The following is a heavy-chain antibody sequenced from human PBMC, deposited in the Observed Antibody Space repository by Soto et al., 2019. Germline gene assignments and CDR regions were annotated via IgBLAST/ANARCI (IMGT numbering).Heavy chain of an antibody. D-gene: IGHD5-18*01. CDR2: IWYDGGNK. CDR3: ARDSGDTAMVTWAEYYGMDV. Sequence: GGSLRLSCAASGFTFSSYGMHWVRQAPGKGLEWVAVIWYDGGNKYYADSVKGRFTISRDNTKNTLYLQMNSLRAEDTAVYYCARDSGDTAMVTWAEYYGMDVWGQGTTVTVSS. CDR1: GFTFSSYG. J-gene: IGHJ6*02. V-gene: IGHV3-33*01.